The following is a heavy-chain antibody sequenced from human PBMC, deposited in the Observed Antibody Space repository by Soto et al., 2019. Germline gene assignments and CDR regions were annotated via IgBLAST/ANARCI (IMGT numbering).Heavy chain of an antibody. V-gene: IGHV5-51*01. CDR1: GYTFTSYW. Sequence: EVQLVQSGAEVKKPGESLKISCKASGYTFTSYWIGCVRQMPGKGLEWMGIIYPSNSETRFSPSFQGQVTLSADKSIFTAYLQWSSLKASDTAIYYCARQSYHYDTYSFGYWGQGTLVTVSP. D-gene: IGHD3-22*01. CDR3: ARQSYHYDTYSFGY. J-gene: IGHJ4*02. CDR2: IYPSNSET.